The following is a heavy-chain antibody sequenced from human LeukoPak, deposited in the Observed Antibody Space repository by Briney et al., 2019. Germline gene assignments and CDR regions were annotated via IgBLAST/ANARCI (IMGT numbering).Heavy chain of an antibody. J-gene: IGHJ4*02. CDR2: INHSGST. CDR3: AGTRRYNPDY. Sequence: TSETLSLTCAVYGGSFSGYYWSWIRQPPGKGLEWIGEINHSGSTNYNPSLKGRVTISVDTSKNQFSLKLSSVTTADTAVYYCAGTRRYNPDYWGQGTLVTVSS. V-gene: IGHV4-34*01. D-gene: IGHD5-24*01. CDR1: GGSFSGYY.